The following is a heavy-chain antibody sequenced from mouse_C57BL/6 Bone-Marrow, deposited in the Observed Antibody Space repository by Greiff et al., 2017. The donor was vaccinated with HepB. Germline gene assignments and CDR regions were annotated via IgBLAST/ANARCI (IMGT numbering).Heavy chain of an antibody. CDR1: GFTFSDYG. CDR3: ARRQLTGYYFDY. Sequence: EVKVVESGGGLVKPGGSLKLSCAASGFTFSDYGMHWVRQAPEKGLEWVAYISSGSSTIYYADTVKGRFTISRDNAKNTLFLQMTSLRSEDTAMYYCARRQLTGYYFDYWGQGTTLTVSS. J-gene: IGHJ2*01. D-gene: IGHD4-1*01. CDR2: ISSGSSTI. V-gene: IGHV5-17*01.